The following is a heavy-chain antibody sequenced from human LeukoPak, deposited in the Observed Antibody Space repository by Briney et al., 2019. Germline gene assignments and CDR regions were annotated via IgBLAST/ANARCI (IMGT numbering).Heavy chain of an antibody. Sequence: GGSLRLSCAASGFTFSSFSMNWVRQAPGKGLEWVSYIRGGGTNTDYADSVKGRFTISRDNAKNSLYLQMNSLRAEDTAVYYCARDRNDILTGYSGYFDYWGQGTLVTVSS. J-gene: IGHJ4*02. CDR1: GFTFSSFS. CDR2: IRGGGTNT. V-gene: IGHV3-48*01. D-gene: IGHD3-9*01. CDR3: ARDRNDILTGYSGYFDY.